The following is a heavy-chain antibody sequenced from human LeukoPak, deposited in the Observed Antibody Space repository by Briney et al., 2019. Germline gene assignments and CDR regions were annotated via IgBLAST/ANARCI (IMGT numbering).Heavy chain of an antibody. J-gene: IGHJ3*02. CDR1: GGSISSGDYY. CDR2: IYYSGSI. V-gene: IGHV4-30-4*08. Sequence: PSETLSLTCTVSGGSISSGDYYWSWIRQPPGKGLEWIGYIYYSGSIYYNPSLKSRVTISVDTSKNQFSLKLSSVTAADTAVYYCARRSSLLAFDIWGQGTMVTVSS. CDR3: ARRSSLLAFDI. D-gene: IGHD6-13*01.